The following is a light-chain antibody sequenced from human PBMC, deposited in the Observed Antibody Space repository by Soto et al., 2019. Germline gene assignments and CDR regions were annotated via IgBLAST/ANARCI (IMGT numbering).Light chain of an antibody. V-gene: IGKV3-11*01. CDR1: QSVSSY. CDR3: QKRSNWPLT. CDR2: DAS. Sequence: PGERATLSCRASQSVSSYLAWYQQKPGQAPRLLIYDASNRATGIPARFSGSGSGTDFTITISSLEPEDFDVYYCQKRSNWPLTFGGGTKVEIK. J-gene: IGKJ4*01.